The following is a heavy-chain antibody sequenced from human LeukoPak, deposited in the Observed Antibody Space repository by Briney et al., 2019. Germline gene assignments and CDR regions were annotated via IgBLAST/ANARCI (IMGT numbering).Heavy chain of an antibody. D-gene: IGHD3-22*01. V-gene: IGHV4-34*01. Sequence: SETLSLTCAVYGGSFSGYYWSWIRQPPGKGLEWIGEINHSGSTNYNPSLKSRVTISVDTSKNQFSLKLSSVTAADTAVYYCARGESDSSHFDIWGQGTMVTVSS. CDR3: ARGESDSSHFDI. J-gene: IGHJ3*02. CDR2: INHSGST. CDR1: GGSFSGYY.